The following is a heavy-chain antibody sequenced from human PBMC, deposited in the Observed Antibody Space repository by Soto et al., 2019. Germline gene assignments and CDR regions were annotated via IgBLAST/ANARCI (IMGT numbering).Heavy chain of an antibody. D-gene: IGHD6-19*01. CDR2: IYYSGST. Sequence: SETLSLTCTVSGGSISSYYWSWIRQPPGKGLEWIGYIYYSGSTNYNPSLKSRVTISVDTSKNQFSLKLSSVTAADTAVYYCARGGAGASSGWLDAFDIWGQGTMVTVSS. CDR3: ARGGAGASSGWLDAFDI. CDR1: GGSISSYY. V-gene: IGHV4-59*01. J-gene: IGHJ3*02.